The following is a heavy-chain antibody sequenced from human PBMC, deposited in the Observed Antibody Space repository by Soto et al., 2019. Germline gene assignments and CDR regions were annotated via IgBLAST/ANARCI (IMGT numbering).Heavy chain of an antibody. D-gene: IGHD1-26*01. CDR3: AKCVSVGATVDYYYGMDV. Sequence: SLRLSCAASGFTFSSYGMHWVRQAPGKGLEWVAVISYDGSNKYYADSVKGRFTISRDNSKNTLYLQMNSLRAEDTAVYYCAKCVSVGATVDYYYGMDVWGQGTTVTVSS. CDR2: ISYDGSNK. J-gene: IGHJ6*02. V-gene: IGHV3-30*18. CDR1: GFTFSSYG.